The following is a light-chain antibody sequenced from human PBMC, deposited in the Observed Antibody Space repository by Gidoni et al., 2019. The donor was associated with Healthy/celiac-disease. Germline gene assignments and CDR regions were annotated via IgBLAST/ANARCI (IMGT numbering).Light chain of an antibody. V-gene: IGKV3-11*01. CDR2: DAS. CDR3: QHRGT. CDR1: QSVSSY. Sequence: ELVLTQSPATLSLSPGERATLSCRASQSVSSYLAWYQQKPGQAPRLLIYDASNRATGIPARFSGSGSGTDFTLTISSLEPEDFAVYYCQHRGTFGQGTKLEIK. J-gene: IGKJ2*01.